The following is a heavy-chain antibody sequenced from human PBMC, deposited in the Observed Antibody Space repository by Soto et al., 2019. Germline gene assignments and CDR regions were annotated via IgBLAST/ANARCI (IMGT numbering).Heavy chain of an antibody. Sequence: PSETLSLTCTVSGGSISSYYWSWIRQPPGKGLEWIGYIYYSGSTNYNPSLKSRVTISVDTSKNQFSLKLSSVTAADTAVYYCARGDGYNLGYFGYWGQGTLVTVSS. V-gene: IGHV4-59*01. CDR3: ARGDGYNLGYFGY. J-gene: IGHJ4*02. CDR2: IYYSGST. D-gene: IGHD5-12*01. CDR1: GGSISSYY.